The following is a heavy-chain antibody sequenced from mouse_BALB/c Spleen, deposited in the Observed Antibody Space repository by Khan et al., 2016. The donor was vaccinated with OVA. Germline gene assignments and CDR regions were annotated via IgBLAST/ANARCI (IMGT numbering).Heavy chain of an antibody. CDR3: ARGLFDV. Sequence: EVQLQQSGPELVKPGASVKMSCKSSGYTFTDYYMKWVKQRHGKSLEWIGDINPNNGDTFYNQKFKGKATLTVDKSSSTAYMQLNSLTSEDSAVYYCARGLFDVWGAGTTVTGSS. V-gene: IGHV1-26*01. CDR2: INPNNGDT. J-gene: IGHJ1*01. CDR1: GYTFTDYY.